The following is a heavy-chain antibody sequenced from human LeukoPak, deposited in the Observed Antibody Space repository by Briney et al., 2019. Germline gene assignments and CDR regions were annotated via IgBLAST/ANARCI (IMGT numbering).Heavy chain of an antibody. Sequence: TGGSLRLSCAASGFTFSNAWMSWVRQAPGKGLEWVGRIKSKTDGGTTDYAAPVKGRFTISRDDSKNTLYLQMNSLRAEDTAVYYCARDPGPDYGDYEGYLGYYFDYWGQGTLVTVSS. CDR2: IKSKTDGGTT. J-gene: IGHJ4*02. D-gene: IGHD4-17*01. V-gene: IGHV3-15*01. CDR1: GFTFSNAW. CDR3: ARDPGPDYGDYEGYLGYYFDY.